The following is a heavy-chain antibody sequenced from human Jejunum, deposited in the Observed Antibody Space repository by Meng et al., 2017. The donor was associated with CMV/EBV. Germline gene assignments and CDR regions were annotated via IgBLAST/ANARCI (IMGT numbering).Heavy chain of an antibody. CDR2: IYYSGST. V-gene: IGHV4-39*07. CDR1: GDSISSGSYY. D-gene: IGHD3-22*01. J-gene: IGHJ5*02. Sequence: QLQMQESGPGLVEPSETLSLICSVSGDSISSGSYYWAWIRQPPGKGLEWIGSIYYSGSTYRNPSLKSRVTISVDTSKNQFSLKLSSVTAADTAIYYCARDLAPLYDSSAFSLGQGTLVTVSS. CDR3: ARDLAPLYDSSAFS.